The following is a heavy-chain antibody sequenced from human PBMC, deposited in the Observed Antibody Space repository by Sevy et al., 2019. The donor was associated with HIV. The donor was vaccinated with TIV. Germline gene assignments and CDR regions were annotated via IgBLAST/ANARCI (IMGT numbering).Heavy chain of an antibody. CDR1: GYTLTELS. V-gene: IGHV1-24*01. Sequence: ASVKVSCKVSGYTLTELSVHWVRQAPGKGLEWMATFDPEDDEKIYAQKFQGRVTMTEDTSTDTAYMELSSLRSEDTAVYYCATTKDYYDSSGYPLDYWGQGTLVTVSS. D-gene: IGHD3-22*01. J-gene: IGHJ4*02. CDR3: ATTKDYYDSSGYPLDY. CDR2: FDPEDDEK.